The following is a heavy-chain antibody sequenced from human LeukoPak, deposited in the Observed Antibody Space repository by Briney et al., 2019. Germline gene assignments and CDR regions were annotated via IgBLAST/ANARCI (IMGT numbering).Heavy chain of an antibody. V-gene: IGHV1-8*01. CDR3: ARGAPLRYFDWSVDY. Sequence: VASVKVSCKASGYTFTSYDINWVRQATGQGLEWMGWMNPNSGNTGYAQKFQGRGTMTRNTSISTAYMELSSLRSEDTAVYYCARGAPLRYFDWSVDYWGQGALVTVSS. D-gene: IGHD3-9*01. CDR2: MNPNSGNT. J-gene: IGHJ4*02. CDR1: GYTFTSYD.